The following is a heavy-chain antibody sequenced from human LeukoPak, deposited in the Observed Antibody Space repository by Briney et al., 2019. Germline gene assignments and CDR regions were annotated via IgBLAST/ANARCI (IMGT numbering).Heavy chain of an antibody. CDR1: GGSISGYY. Sequence: PSETLSLTCTVSGGSISGYYWSWIRQPPGKGLEWTGYIYYSGNTNYNPSLKSRVTISVDTSKNQFSLKLSSVTAADTAVYYCARVDDYNALDYWGQGTLVTVSS. J-gene: IGHJ4*02. CDR2: IYYSGNT. V-gene: IGHV4-59*01. CDR3: ARVDDYNALDY. D-gene: IGHD5-24*01.